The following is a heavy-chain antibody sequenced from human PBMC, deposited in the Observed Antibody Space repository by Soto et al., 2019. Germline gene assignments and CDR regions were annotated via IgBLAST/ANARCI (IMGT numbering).Heavy chain of an antibody. V-gene: IGHV3-23*01. CDR3: AKDLYSSVSSSPYGYYFDY. J-gene: IGHJ4*02. Sequence: GGSLRLSCAASGFTFSSYAMSWVRQAPGKGLEWVSAISGSGGSTYYADSVKGRFNISRDNSKNTLYLQMNSLRAEDTAVYYCAKDLYSSVSSSPYGYYFDYWGQGTLVTVSS. D-gene: IGHD6-6*01. CDR1: GFTFSSYA. CDR2: ISGSGGST.